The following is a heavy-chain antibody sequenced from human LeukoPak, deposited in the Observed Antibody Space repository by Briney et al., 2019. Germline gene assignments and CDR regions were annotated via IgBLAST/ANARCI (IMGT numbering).Heavy chain of an antibody. J-gene: IGHJ4*02. CDR1: GYTFTAYC. V-gene: IGHV1-2*02. CDR3: ATNPAATRGFDN. Sequence: RASVKVSCKASGYTFTAYCMHWLRQAPGQGLEWMGWINPNSGGTKYAQKFQGRVTMTRDTSISTAYMEVSRLRSDDTAVYYCATNPAATRGFDNWGQGTLVTVSS. CDR2: INPNSGGT. D-gene: IGHD2-2*01.